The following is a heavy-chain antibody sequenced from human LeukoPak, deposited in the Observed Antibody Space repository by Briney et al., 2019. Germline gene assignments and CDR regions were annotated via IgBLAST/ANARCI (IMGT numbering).Heavy chain of an antibody. J-gene: IGHJ4*02. V-gene: IGHV3-30*02. Sequence: TGGSLRLSCAASGFTFSSYGMHWVRQAPGKGLEWVAFIPYDGTNKYHADSVKGRFTISRDNSKNTLYLQMNSLRAEDTAVYYCVQGTRRGAITMVRGVIGKSYYFDSWGQGTLVTVSS. CDR3: VQGTRRGAITMVRGVIGKSYYFDS. D-gene: IGHD3-10*01. CDR2: IPYDGTNK. CDR1: GFTFSSYG.